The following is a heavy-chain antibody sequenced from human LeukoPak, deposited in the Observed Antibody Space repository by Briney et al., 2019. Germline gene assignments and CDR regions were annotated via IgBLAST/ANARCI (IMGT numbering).Heavy chain of an antibody. J-gene: IGHJ4*02. CDR1: GFSVSNTY. D-gene: IGHD4-17*01. Sequence: GGSLTLSCAASGFSVSNTYMSWVRQAPGEGLEWVSVIFRGEKTYYADSVKGRFTISRDSSTNTVYLQMASLRAEDTAIYYCVKEVPGTTVYDWGQGTLVTVSS. V-gene: IGHV3-66*01. CDR3: VKEVPGTTVYD. CDR2: IFRGEKT.